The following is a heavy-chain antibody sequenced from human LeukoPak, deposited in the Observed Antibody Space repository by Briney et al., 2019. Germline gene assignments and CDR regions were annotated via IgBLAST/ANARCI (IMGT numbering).Heavy chain of an antibody. CDR1: GGSISSGDHY. Sequence: SETLSLTCTVSGGSISSGDHYWSWIRQPPGKGLEWIGYIYYSGSTYYNPSLKSRVTISVDTSKNQFSLKLSSVTAADTAVYYCARERHAYYYDSSGPPTNDAFDIWGQGTMVTVSS. CDR3: ARERHAYYYDSSGPPTNDAFDI. V-gene: IGHV4-30-4*01. D-gene: IGHD3-22*01. J-gene: IGHJ3*02. CDR2: IYYSGST.